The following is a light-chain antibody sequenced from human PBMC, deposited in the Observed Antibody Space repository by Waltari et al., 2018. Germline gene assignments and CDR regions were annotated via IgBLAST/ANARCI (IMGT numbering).Light chain of an antibody. J-gene: IGKJ4*01. CDR2: WAS. CDR3: QQYLSSPPT. CDR1: QTVLHSSSNKNY. V-gene: IGKV4-1*01. Sequence: DIVLTQSPDSLAASLVERATINCKSSQTVLHSSSNKNYLAWYQQKPGQPPKLLIYWASTRESGVPDRFSGSGSGTDFTLTITSLQTEDAAVYHCQQYLSSPPTFGGGTKVEIK.